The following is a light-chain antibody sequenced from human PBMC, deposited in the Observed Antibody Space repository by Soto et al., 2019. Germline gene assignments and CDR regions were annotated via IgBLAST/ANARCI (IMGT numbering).Light chain of an antibody. Sequence: QSALTQPASVSGSPGQSITISCTGTSSDVGGYNYVSWYQHHPGKAPKLMIYEVSNRPSGVSNRFSGSKSGNTASLTISGLQAEDEADYDCSSYTSNDTRVFGTGTKVTVL. CDR2: EVS. J-gene: IGLJ1*01. CDR3: SSYTSNDTRV. V-gene: IGLV2-14*01. CDR1: SSDVGGYNY.